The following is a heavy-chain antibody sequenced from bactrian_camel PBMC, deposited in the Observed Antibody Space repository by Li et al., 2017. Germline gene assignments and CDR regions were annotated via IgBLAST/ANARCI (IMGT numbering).Heavy chain of an antibody. V-gene: IGHV3S55*01. Sequence: QVQLVESGGGSVQAGESLTLSCAAYTSSSARHHMARFRQVPGEEREGIAAIDSTGYTRYVDSVKDRFTISRDNAKNTLYLQMNSLKPEDTAMYYCAAAAGLFGGTCLDVRSVDYWGQGTQVTVS. J-gene: IGHJ4*01. D-gene: IGHD7*01. CDR2: IDSTGYT. CDR1: TSSSARHH. CDR3: AAAAGLFGGTCLDVRSVDY.